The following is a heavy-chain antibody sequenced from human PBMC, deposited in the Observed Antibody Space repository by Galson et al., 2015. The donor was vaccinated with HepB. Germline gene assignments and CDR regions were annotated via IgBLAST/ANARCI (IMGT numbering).Heavy chain of an antibody. J-gene: IGHJ3*02. D-gene: IGHD3-22*01. CDR2: ISSSSSTI. CDR1: GFTFSSYS. Sequence: SLRLSCAASGFTFSSYSMNWVRQAPGKGLEWVSYISSSSSTIYYADSVKGRFTISRDNAKNSLYLQMNSLRDEDTAVYYCAKVSGSGYYFPDAFDIWGQGTMVTVSS. V-gene: IGHV3-48*02. CDR3: AKVSGSGYYFPDAFDI.